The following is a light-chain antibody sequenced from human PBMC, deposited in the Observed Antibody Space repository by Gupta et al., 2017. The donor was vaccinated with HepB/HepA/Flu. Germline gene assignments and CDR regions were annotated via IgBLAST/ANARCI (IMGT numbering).Light chain of an antibody. CDR1: NIGRTS. J-gene: IGLJ2*01. CDR3: QVADSGRDHVV. Sequence: SSELVQPPSLSVAPGATATISCEGNNIGRTSVHWYQPQPGRAPVLVVFDDDDRPPGVPDRFSGSNYANTATLTIRRAEAGDEADYYCQVADSGRDHVVFGGGTKLTV. CDR2: DDD. V-gene: IGLV3-21*02.